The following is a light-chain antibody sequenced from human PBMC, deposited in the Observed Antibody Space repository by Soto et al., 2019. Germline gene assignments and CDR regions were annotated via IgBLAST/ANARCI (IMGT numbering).Light chain of an antibody. J-gene: IGLJ2*01. Sequence: QSALTQPASVSGSPGQSITISCTGTSSDIGAYGYVSWYQQHPARAPKLIIYDVNDRPSGVSDRFSGSKSGNTASLTISGLQAEDEADYFCSSYTIVSPHVLFGGGTKLTVL. V-gene: IGLV2-14*01. CDR2: DVN. CDR3: SSYTIVSPHVL. CDR1: SSDIGAYGY.